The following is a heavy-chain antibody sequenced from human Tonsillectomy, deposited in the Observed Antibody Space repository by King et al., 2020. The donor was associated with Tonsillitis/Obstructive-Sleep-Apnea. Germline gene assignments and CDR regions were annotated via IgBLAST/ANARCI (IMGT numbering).Heavy chain of an antibody. CDR1: GGSFSGYY. J-gene: IGHJ6*02. V-gene: IGHV4-34*01. CDR3: ARESKEWLVPYYYYYGMDV. D-gene: IGHD6-19*01. Sequence: HVQLQQWGAGLLKPSETLSLTCAVYGGSFSGYYWSWIRQPPGKGLEWIEEINHSGSTNYNPSLKSRVTISVDTSKNQFSLKLSSVTAADTAVYYCARESKEWLVPYYYYYGMDVWGQGTTVTVSS. CDR2: INHSGST.